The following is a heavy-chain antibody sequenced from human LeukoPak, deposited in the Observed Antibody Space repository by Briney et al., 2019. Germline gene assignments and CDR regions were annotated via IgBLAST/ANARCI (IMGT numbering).Heavy chain of an antibody. V-gene: IGHV1-69*05. D-gene: IGHD2-21*01. Sequence: SVKVSCKASGGTFSSYAISWVRQAPGQGLEWMGGIIPIFGTANYAQKFQGRVTITTDESTSTAYMELSSLRSEDTAVYYCSRFSGVVIEREGAFDIWDQGTMVTVSS. CDR1: GGTFSSYA. CDR2: IIPIFGTA. J-gene: IGHJ3*02. CDR3: SRFSGVVIEREGAFDI.